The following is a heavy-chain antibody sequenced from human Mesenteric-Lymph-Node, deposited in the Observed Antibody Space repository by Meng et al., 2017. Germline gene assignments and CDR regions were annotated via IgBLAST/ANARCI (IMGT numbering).Heavy chain of an antibody. Sequence: GESLKISCAASGFSFSNYAMHWVRQAPGKGLEWVAVIWYDGSNKYYADSVKGRFTISRDNSKNTLYLQMNSLRAEDTAVYYCAGPQYFDYWGQGTLVTVSS. CDR3: AGPQYFDY. V-gene: IGHV3-33*08. J-gene: IGHJ4*02. CDR1: GFSFSNYA. CDR2: IWYDGSNK.